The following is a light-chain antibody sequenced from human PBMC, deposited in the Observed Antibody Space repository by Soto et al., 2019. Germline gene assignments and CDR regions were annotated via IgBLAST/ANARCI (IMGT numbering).Light chain of an antibody. CDR3: QQYNNWWT. J-gene: IGKJ1*01. Sequence: ELVLTQSPGTLSLSPGERATLSCRASQSVSSYLAWYQQKPGQAPRLLIYDASNRATGIPARFSGSGSGTDFTLTISRLEPEDFAVYYCQQYNNWWTFGQGTKVDIK. V-gene: IGKV3-11*01. CDR1: QSVSSY. CDR2: DAS.